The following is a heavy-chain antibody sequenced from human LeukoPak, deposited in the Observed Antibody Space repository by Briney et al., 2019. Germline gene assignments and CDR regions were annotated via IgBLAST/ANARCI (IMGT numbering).Heavy chain of an antibody. D-gene: IGHD3-3*01. J-gene: IGHJ4*02. Sequence: GGSLRLSCTASGFTFSSYAMSWVRQAPGKGLEWVSAISGSGGSTYYADSVKGRFTISRDNSKNTLYLQMNSLRAEDTAVYYCAKDRSYYDFWSGPGTFDYWGQGTLVTVSS. CDR1: GFTFSSYA. V-gene: IGHV3-23*01. CDR3: AKDRSYYDFWSGPGTFDY. CDR2: ISGSGGST.